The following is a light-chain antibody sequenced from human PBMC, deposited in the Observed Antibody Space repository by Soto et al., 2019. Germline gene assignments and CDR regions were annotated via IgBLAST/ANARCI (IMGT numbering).Light chain of an antibody. CDR1: SSDIGSYNR. J-gene: IGLJ1*01. Sequence: ALTQPPSVSGSPGESVTISCTGTSSDIGSYNRVSWYQQPPGTAPKLMIYEVSNRPSGVPDRFSGSKSGNTASLTISGLQPEDEADYYCNSYTSGNTYVFGTGTKVTVL. V-gene: IGLV2-18*02. CDR2: EVS. CDR3: NSYTSGNTYV.